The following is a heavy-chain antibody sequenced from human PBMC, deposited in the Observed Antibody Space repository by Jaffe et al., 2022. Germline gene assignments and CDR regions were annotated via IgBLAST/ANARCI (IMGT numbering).Heavy chain of an antibody. Sequence: QVQLQESGPGLVKPSETLSLTCAVSGYSISSGYYWGWIRQPPGKGLEWIGSIYHSGSTYYNPSLKSRVTISVDTSKNQFSLKLSSVTAADTAVYYCAVLFRYSGYYFDYWGQGTLVTVSS. CDR1: GYSISSGYY. CDR2: IYHSGST. D-gene: IGHD5-12*01. J-gene: IGHJ4*02. CDR3: AVLFRYSGYYFDY. V-gene: IGHV4-38-2*01.